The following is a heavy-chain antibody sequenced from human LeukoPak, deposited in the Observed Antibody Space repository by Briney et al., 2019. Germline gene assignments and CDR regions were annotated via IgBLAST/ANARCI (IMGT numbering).Heavy chain of an antibody. V-gene: IGHV3-30*01. Sequence: PGGSLRLSCAASGFTFSSYVMHWVRQPPGKGLEWVAVISYDGSNTNYGDSVKGQSTISRDNLKNTLYLQMNSLRAEDTALYYCARGPSITTVSYFQYWGQGNLVSVSS. D-gene: IGHD1-14*01. CDR3: ARGPSITTVSYFQY. J-gene: IGHJ4*02. CDR2: ISYDGSNT. CDR1: GFTFSSYV.